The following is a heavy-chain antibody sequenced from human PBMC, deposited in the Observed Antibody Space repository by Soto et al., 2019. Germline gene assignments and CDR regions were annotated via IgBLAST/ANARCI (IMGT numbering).Heavy chain of an antibody. CDR1: GFTFGSYA. CDR2: IRSEANGGTT. V-gene: IGHV3-49*04. Sequence: GGSLRLSCTGSGFTFGSYALSWVRQAPGKGLEWVGVIRSEANGGTTDYAASVKGRITISRDDSKSIAYMEINSLQTEDTAVYYCTRYYYESSGYYVYWGQGARVTVS. CDR3: TRYYYESSGYYVY. J-gene: IGHJ4*02. D-gene: IGHD3-22*01.